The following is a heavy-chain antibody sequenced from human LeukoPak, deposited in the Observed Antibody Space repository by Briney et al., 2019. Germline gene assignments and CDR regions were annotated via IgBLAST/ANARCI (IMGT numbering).Heavy chain of an antibody. V-gene: IGHV1-69*13. CDR3: ARDKVSSSWYGGASSFDY. Sequence: VASVKVSCKASGGTFSSYAISWVRQAPGQGLEWMGGIIPIFGTANYAQKFQGRVTITADESTSTAHMELSSLRSEDTAVYYCARDKVSSSWYGGASSFDYWGQGTLVTVSS. CDR2: IIPIFGTA. J-gene: IGHJ4*02. CDR1: GGTFSSYA. D-gene: IGHD6-13*01.